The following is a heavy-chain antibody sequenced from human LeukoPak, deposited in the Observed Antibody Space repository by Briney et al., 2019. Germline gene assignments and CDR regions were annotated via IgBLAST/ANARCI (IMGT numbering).Heavy chain of an antibody. CDR3: ARTMTTVGGNWFDP. V-gene: IGHV3-21*01. Sequence: PGGSLRLSCAASGFTFSSYSMNWVRQAPGKGLEWVSSISSSSSYIYYADSVKGRFTISRDNAKNSLYLQMNSLRAEDTAVYYCARTMTTVGGNWFDPWGQGTLVTVSS. D-gene: IGHD4-23*01. CDR2: ISSSSSYI. J-gene: IGHJ5*02. CDR1: GFTFSSYS.